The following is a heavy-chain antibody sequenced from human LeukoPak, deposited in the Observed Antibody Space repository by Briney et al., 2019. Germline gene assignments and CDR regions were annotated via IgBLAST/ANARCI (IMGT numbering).Heavy chain of an antibody. V-gene: IGHV4-30-2*01. J-gene: IGHJ5*02. CDR1: GGSISSGGYS. CDR2: IYHSGST. CDR3: ARDSIGDRQFDP. D-gene: IGHD4-17*01. Sequence: PSQTLSLTCAVSGGSISSGGYSWSWIRQPPGKGLEWIGYIYHSGSTYYNPSLKSRVTISVDRSKNQFSLKLSSVTAADTAVYYCARDSIGDRQFDPWGQGTLVTVSS.